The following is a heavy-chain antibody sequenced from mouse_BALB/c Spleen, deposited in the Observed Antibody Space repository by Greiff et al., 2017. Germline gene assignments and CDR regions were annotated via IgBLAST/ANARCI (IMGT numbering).Heavy chain of an antibody. Sequence: EVKLQESGPGLVKPSQSLSLTCSVTGYSITSGYYWNWIRQFPGNKLEWMGYISYDGSNNYNPSLKNRISITRDTSKNQFFLKLNSVTTEDTATYYCAREDHGTGFAYWGQGTLVTVSA. CDR3: AREDHGTGFAY. CDR2: ISYDGSN. J-gene: IGHJ3*01. CDR1: GYSITSGYY. V-gene: IGHV3-6*02. D-gene: IGHD1-2*01.